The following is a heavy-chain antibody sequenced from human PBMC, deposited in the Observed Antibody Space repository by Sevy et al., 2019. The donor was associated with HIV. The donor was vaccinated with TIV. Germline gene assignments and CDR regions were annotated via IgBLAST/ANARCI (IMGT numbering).Heavy chain of an antibody. D-gene: IGHD3-10*01. Sequence: ASVKVSCKASGYTFNSNSIAWVRQAPGQGLQWMGWIGVYNGNSTYAQNLRDRVTMTTDTSTSTAYMELKSLRSDDTAVYYCARVPTYYFGSGTYFDYWGQGTLVTVSS. CDR3: ARVPTYYFGSGTYFDY. V-gene: IGHV1-18*01. CDR2: IGVYNGNS. J-gene: IGHJ4*02. CDR1: GYTFNSNS.